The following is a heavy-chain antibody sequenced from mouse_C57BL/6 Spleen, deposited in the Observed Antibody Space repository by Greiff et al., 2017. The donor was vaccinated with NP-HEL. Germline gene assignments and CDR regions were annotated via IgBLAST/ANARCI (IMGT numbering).Heavy chain of an antibody. CDR1: GYAFSSSW. CDR2: IYPGDGDT. Sequence: VKLMESGPELVKPGASVKISCKASGYAFSSSWMNWVKQRPGKGLEWIGRIYPGDGDTNYNGKFKGKATLTADKSSSTAYMQLISLTSEYSAVYFCARNWEPAWFAYWGQGTLVTVSA. D-gene: IGHD4-1*01. J-gene: IGHJ3*01. V-gene: IGHV1-82*01. CDR3: ARNWEPAWFAY.